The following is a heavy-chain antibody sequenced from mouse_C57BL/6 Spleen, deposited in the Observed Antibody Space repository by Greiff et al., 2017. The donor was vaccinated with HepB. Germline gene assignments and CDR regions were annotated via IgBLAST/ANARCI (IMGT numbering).Heavy chain of an antibody. CDR2: IYPGDGDT. J-gene: IGHJ3*01. CDR1: GYAFSSSW. Sequence: QVHVKQSGPELVKPGASVKISCKASGYAFSSSWMNWVKQRPGKGLEWIGRIYPGDGDTNYNGKFKGKATLTADKSSSTAYMQLSSLTSEDSAVYFCAELTGTSFFAYWGQGTLVTVSA. CDR3: AELTGTSFFAY. D-gene: IGHD4-1*01. V-gene: IGHV1-82*01.